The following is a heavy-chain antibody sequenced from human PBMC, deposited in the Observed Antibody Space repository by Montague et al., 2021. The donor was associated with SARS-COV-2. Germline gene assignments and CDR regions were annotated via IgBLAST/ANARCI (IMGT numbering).Heavy chain of an antibody. CDR1: GASITTTNW. CDR2: SSYGGSA. V-gene: IGHV4-4*02. CDR3: AGKVLPVPADY. D-gene: IGHD2-2*01. Sequence: SETLSLTCAVSGASITTTNWWSLVRQHPGKGLEWMGESSYGGSATYNPSLQSRATILMDRSRNLFSLKLSSVTAADTAMYYCAGKVLPVPADYWGQGTLVTVS. J-gene: IGHJ4*02.